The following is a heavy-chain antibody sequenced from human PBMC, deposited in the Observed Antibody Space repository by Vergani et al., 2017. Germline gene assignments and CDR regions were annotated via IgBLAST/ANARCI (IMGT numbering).Heavy chain of an antibody. CDR2: FDPEDGET. CDR3: ATGSPYSNYPDYYYYYMDV. Sequence: QVQLVQSGAEVKKPGASVKVSCKVSGYTLTELSMHWVRPAPGKGLEWMGGFDPEDGETIYAQKFQGRVTMTEDTSTDTAYMELSSLRSEDTAVYYCATGSPYSNYPDYYYYYMDVWGKGTTVTVSS. CDR1: GYTLTELS. D-gene: IGHD4-11*01. V-gene: IGHV1-24*01. J-gene: IGHJ6*03.